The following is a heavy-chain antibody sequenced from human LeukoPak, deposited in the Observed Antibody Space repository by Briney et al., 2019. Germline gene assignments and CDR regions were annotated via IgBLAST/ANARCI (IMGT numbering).Heavy chain of an antibody. D-gene: IGHD1-26*01. CDR2: MFYNGNS. CDR1: GGSISSYY. V-gene: IGHV4-59*08. CDR3: ARQVRELRTNWFDP. Sequence: SETLSLTCSVSGGSISSYYWSWIRQSPGKGLEWIGYMFYNGNSNYNPSLKSRVTISIDTSKNQFSLKLSSVTAADTAVYYCARQVRELRTNWFDPWGQGTLVTVSS. J-gene: IGHJ5*02.